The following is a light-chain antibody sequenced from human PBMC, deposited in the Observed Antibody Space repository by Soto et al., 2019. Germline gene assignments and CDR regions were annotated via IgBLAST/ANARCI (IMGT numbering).Light chain of an antibody. CDR3: QQYGSSPTT. Sequence: EIVFTHSPGTLAFSLVERGMLSCMASQSVSSSYLAWYQQNPGQAPRLLIYGASSRATGIPDRFSGSGSGTDVTLTISRLEPEDVAVDSGQQYGSSPTTVGQGKRRAIK. CDR1: QSVSSSY. CDR2: GAS. V-gene: IGKV3-20*01. J-gene: IGKJ5*01.